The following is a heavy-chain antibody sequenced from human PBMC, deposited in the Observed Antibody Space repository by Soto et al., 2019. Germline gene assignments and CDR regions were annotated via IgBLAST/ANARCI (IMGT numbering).Heavy chain of an antibody. CDR3: ARKVGALGV. V-gene: IGHV1-8*01. J-gene: IGHJ4*02. CDR1: GYTFTNYD. CDR2: MNPNSGNT. Sequence: QVQLVQSGAEVKEPGASVKVSCKASGYTFTNYDINWVRQATGQGLEWMGWMNPNSGNTAYAQKFQGRVTMTRDTSISTDYMELSSLTYEDTAVYYCARKVGALGVWGQGTLVTVSS. D-gene: IGHD1-26*01.